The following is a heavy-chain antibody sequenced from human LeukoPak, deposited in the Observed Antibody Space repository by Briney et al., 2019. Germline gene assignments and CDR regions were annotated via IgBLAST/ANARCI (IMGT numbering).Heavy chain of an antibody. Sequence: SETLSLTCTVSGGSISSGSYYWGWLRQPPGRGREWLGSIYYSGSTYYNPSLKSRVTISVDTSKHQFSLKLSSVTAADTAVYYCARRPYSGYDPDGDWFDPWGQGTLVTVSS. CDR1: GGSISSGSYY. D-gene: IGHD5-12*01. CDR3: ARRPYSGYDPDGDWFDP. CDR2: IYYSGST. J-gene: IGHJ5*02. V-gene: IGHV4-39*01.